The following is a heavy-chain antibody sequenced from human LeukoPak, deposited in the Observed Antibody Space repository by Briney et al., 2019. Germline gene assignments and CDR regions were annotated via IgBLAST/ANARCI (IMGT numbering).Heavy chain of an antibody. CDR3: ARGSRFDP. CDR2: INHSGST. Sequence: SETLSLTCAVYGGSFSGYYWSWIRQPPGKGLEWLGEINHSGSTNYNPSLKSRVAISVDTSKNQFSLKLSSVTAADTAVYYCARGSRFDPWGQGTLVTVSS. V-gene: IGHV4-34*01. CDR1: GGSFSGYY. J-gene: IGHJ5*02.